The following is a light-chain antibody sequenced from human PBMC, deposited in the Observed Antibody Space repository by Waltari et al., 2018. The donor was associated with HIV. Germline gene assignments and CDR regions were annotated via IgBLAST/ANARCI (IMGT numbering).Light chain of an antibody. CDR3: ATWDDSLSGLV. J-gene: IGLJ3*02. Sequence: QSVLTQPPSASGTPGQRVTISCSGSSSNIGGNYVYWYQQLPGTAPKLLICRNNRRPSGVPCRFSDAKSGTSASLAISGLRSEGEADYYCATWDDSLSGLVFGGGTKLTVL. V-gene: IGLV1-47*01. CDR2: RNN. CDR1: SSNIGGNY.